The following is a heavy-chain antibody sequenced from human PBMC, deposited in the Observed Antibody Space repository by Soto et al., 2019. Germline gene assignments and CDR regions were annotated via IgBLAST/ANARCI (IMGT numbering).Heavy chain of an antibody. J-gene: IGHJ4*02. V-gene: IGHV4-34*01. CDR3: ARWGSGGYFDY. CDR2: INHSGST. Sequence: PSETLSLTCPPHGRSFTSYYWTWIRPPPGKGLEWIGEINHSGSTNYNPSLKSRVTISVDTSKNRFSLELSSVTAADTAVYDCARWGSGGYFDYWGQGTLVAVS. D-gene: IGHD2-15*01. CDR1: GRSFTSYY.